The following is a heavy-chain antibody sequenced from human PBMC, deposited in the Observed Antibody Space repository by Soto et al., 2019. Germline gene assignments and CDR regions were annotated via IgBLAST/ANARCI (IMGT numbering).Heavy chain of an antibody. V-gene: IGHV4-39*01. Sequence: SETLSLTCTVSGGSISSSSYYWGWIRQPPGKGLEWIGSIYYSGSTYYNPSLKSRVTISVDTSKNQFSLRLSSVTAADTAVYYCARRRSAGLVRSYYYMDVWGKGTTVTVSS. J-gene: IGHJ6*03. D-gene: IGHD3-9*01. CDR2: IYYSGST. CDR1: GGSISSSSYY. CDR3: ARRRSAGLVRSYYYMDV.